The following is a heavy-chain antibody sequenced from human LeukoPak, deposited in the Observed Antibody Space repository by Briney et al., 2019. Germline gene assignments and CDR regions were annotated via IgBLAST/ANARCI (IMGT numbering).Heavy chain of an antibody. CDR2: ISRSGSTI. J-gene: IGHJ4*02. D-gene: IGHD2-8*01. CDR1: GFIFSTFE. V-gene: IGHV3-48*03. CDR3: ARDPGRNGHFDY. Sequence: GGSLRLSCVASGFIFSTFEFNWVRQAPGKGLEGVSYISRSGSTIYFADSVKGRFTISRDNAKNSLYLQMNTLRAEDTAVYYCARDPGRNGHFDYWGQGTLVTVSS.